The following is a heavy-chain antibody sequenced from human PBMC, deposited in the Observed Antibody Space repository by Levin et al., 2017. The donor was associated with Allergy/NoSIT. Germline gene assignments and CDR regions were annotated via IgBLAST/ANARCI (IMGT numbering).Heavy chain of an antibody. CDR2: IWYDGSNK. Sequence: GGSLRLSCAASGFTFSSYGMHWVRQAPGKGLEWVAVIWYDGSNKYYADSVKGRFTISRDNSKNTLYLQMNSLRAEDTAVYYCARDGGYSGYDPGNYFDYWGQGTLVTVSS. J-gene: IGHJ4*02. CDR1: GFTFSSYG. D-gene: IGHD5-12*01. CDR3: ARDGGYSGYDPGNYFDY. V-gene: IGHV3-33*01.